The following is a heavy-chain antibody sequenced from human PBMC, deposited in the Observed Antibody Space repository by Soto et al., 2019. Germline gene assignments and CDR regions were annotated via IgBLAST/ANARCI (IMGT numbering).Heavy chain of an antibody. CDR1: GFTFSSYS. V-gene: IGHV3-21*01. J-gene: IGHJ4*02. CDR3: ARVMRVGYGSGKPDY. CDR2: ISSSSSYI. Sequence: GGSLRLSCAASGFTFSSYSMNWVRQAPGKGLEWVSSISSSSSYIYYADSVKGRFTISRDNAKNSLYLQMNSLRAEDTAVYYCARVMRVGYGSGKPDYWGQGTLVTVSS. D-gene: IGHD3-10*01.